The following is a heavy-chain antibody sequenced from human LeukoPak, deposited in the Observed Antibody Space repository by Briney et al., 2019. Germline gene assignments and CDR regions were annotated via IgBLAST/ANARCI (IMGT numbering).Heavy chain of an antibody. Sequence: SETLSLTCTVSGGSISSYYWSWIRQPPGKGLEWIGYIYYSGSTNYNPSLKSRVTISVDTSKNQFSLKLSSVAAADTAVYYCARVDGYNYPIDYWGQGTLVTVSS. J-gene: IGHJ4*02. CDR3: ARVDGYNYPIDY. V-gene: IGHV4-59*01. CDR1: GGSISSYY. D-gene: IGHD5-24*01. CDR2: IYYSGST.